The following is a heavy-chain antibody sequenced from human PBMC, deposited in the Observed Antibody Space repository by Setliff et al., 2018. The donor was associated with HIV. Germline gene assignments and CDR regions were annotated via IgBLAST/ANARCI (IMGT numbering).Heavy chain of an antibody. V-gene: IGHV4-4*08. CDR2: IYASGSI. CDR1: GGSISSHC. D-gene: IGHD1-26*01. CDR3: ARDRRDDYYLTAYFDS. Sequence: SETLSLTCTVSGGSISSHCWSWIRQSPGKALEWIGYIYASGSIIYNPSLKSRVTISVDTSKNQFSLTLTSVTATDTAVYYCARDRRDDYYLTAYFDSLGQGTVVTVSS. J-gene: IGHJ4*02.